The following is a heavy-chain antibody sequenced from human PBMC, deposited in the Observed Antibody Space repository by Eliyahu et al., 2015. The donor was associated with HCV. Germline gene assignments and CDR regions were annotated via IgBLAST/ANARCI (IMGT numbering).Heavy chain of an antibody. V-gene: IGHV3-49*04. CDR2: VRSEALGSTT. D-gene: IGHD2-2*01. Sequence: EVQMVESGGTLVQPGRSLTLSCTTSGFTFGDYAMSWVRQAPGQGLEWVCFVRSEALGSTTECAASVRGRFTISRDDSKGTAYLQMKTLKIEDTAVYYCVSQIDRTSSDLTRDYWGPGTLVTVSS. CDR1: GFTFGDYA. CDR3: VSQIDRTSSDLTRDY. J-gene: IGHJ4*02.